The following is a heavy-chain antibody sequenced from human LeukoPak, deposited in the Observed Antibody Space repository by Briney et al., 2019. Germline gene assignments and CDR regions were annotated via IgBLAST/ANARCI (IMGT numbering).Heavy chain of an antibody. Sequence: GGSLRLSCAASGFTFSSYWMHWVRQAPGKGLEWVSAISGSGGSTYYADSVKGRFTISRDNSKNTLYLQMNSLRAEDTAVYYCAKDGGYSYGKGNYFDYWGQGTLVTVSS. V-gene: IGHV3-23*01. CDR3: AKDGGYSYGKGNYFDY. CDR2: ISGSGGST. CDR1: GFTFSSYW. J-gene: IGHJ4*02. D-gene: IGHD5-18*01.